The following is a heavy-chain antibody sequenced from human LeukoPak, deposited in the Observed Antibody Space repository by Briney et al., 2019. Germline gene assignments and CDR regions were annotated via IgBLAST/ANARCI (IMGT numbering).Heavy chain of an antibody. V-gene: IGHV3-23*01. CDR3: AGDRNSDWYSPLDY. Sequence: GGSLRLSCVASGFTFTKCAMSWIRQAPGKGLEWVAIITATGDTAYYADSVKGRFTISRDNSRNTVYMQMDSLRAEDTAIYYCAGDRNSDWYSPLDYWGQGSQVTVSS. CDR1: GFTFTKCA. J-gene: IGHJ4*02. CDR2: ITATGDTA. D-gene: IGHD6-19*01.